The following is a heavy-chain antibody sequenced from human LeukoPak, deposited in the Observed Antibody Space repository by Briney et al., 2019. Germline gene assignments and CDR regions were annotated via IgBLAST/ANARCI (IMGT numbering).Heavy chain of an antibody. V-gene: IGHV3-23*01. CDR3: AGDRNSDWYSPLDY. Sequence: GGSLRLSCVASGFTFTKCAMSWIRQAPGKGLEWVAIITATGDTAYYADSVKGRFTISRDNSRNTVYMQMDSLRAEDTAIYYCAGDRNSDWYSPLDYWGQGSQVTVSS. CDR1: GFTFTKCA. J-gene: IGHJ4*02. CDR2: ITATGDTA. D-gene: IGHD6-19*01.